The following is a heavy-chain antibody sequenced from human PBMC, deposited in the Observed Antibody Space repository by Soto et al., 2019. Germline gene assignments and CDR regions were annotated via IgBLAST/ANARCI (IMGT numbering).Heavy chain of an antibody. Sequence: QLQLEESGPGLVKPSQTLSLTCAVSGGSISNGGYYWSWIRQHPGRGLEWIGSIYFSGSTYYNPSLKCRVTISVATPKNQFSLKLSSVTAADTAVYYCARGSHSQQPIHGWGGGYMDVWGKGTTVTVSS. CDR3: ARGSHSQQPIHGWGGGYMDV. V-gene: IGHV4-31*11. CDR1: GGSISNGGYY. CDR2: IYFSGST. D-gene: IGHD6-13*01. J-gene: IGHJ6*03.